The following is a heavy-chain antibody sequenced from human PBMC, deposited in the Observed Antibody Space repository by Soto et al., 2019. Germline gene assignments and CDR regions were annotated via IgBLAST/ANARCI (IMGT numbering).Heavy chain of an antibody. CDR2: IYSGGST. Sequence: LRLSCAASGFTVSSNYMSWVRQAPGKGLEWVSVIYSGGSTYYADSVKGRFTISRDNSKNTAYLQMNSLKTEDTAVYYCTSDRYNYDFWSGLSEGNDYWGQGTLVTVSS. J-gene: IGHJ4*02. CDR1: GFTVSSNY. D-gene: IGHD3-3*01. V-gene: IGHV3-53*01. CDR3: TSDRYNYDFWSGLSEGNDY.